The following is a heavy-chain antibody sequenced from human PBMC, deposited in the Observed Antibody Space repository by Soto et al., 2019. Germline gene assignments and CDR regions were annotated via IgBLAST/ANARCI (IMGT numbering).Heavy chain of an antibody. V-gene: IGHV3-30*18. CDR2: ISYDGSNK. CDR3: AKDFYDSSYYFDY. Sequence: QVPLVESGGGVVQPGRSLRLSCAASGFTFSSYGMHWVRQAPGKGLEWVAVISYDGSNKYYADSVKGRFTISRDNSKNTLYLQMNSLRAEDTAVYYCAKDFYDSSYYFDYWGQGTLVTVSS. CDR1: GFTFSSYG. D-gene: IGHD3-22*01. J-gene: IGHJ4*02.